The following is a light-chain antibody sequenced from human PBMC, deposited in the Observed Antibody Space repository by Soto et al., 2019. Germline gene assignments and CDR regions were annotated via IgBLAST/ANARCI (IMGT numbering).Light chain of an antibody. J-gene: IGLJ1*01. V-gene: IGLV2-8*01. Sequence: QSVLTQAPAASGCVGQSVTISCTGTSSDVGAYNYVSWYQQHPGKAPKLMIYEVSKRPSGVPDRFSGSKSGYTASLTVSGLQAEDEADYYCSSHAGNNNYVFGTGTKVTV. CDR2: EVS. CDR3: SSHAGNNNYV. CDR1: SSDVGAYNY.